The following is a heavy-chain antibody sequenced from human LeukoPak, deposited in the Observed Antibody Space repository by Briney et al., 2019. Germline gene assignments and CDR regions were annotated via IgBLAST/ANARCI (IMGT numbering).Heavy chain of an antibody. CDR3: TTDPLRNDDY. CDR1: GFTFSSYE. V-gene: IGHV3-15*01. CDR2: IKSKTDGGTT. D-gene: IGHD1-1*01. J-gene: IGHJ4*02. Sequence: GGSLRLSCAASGFTFSSYEMSWVRQAPGKGLEWVGRIKSKTDGGTTDYAAPVKGRFTISRDDSKNTLYLQMNSLKTEDTAVYYCTTDPLRNDDYWGQGTLVTVSS.